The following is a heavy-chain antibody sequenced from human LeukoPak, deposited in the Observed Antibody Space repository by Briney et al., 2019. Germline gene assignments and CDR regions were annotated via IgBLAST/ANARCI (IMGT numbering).Heavy chain of an antibody. D-gene: IGHD1-7*01. CDR1: GGSFSGYY. CDR3: ARRWNYGRNYYIDV. J-gene: IGHJ6*03. Sequence: SETLSLTCAVYGGSFSGYYWSWIRQPPGKGLEWIGEINHSGSTNYNPSLKSRVTISVDTSKNQFSLKLSSVTAADTAVYYCARRWNYGRNYYIDVWGKGATVGVSS. CDR2: INHSGST. V-gene: IGHV4-34*01.